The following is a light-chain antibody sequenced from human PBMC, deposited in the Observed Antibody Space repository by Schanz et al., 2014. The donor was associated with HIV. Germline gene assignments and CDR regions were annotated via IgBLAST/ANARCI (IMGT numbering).Light chain of an antibody. V-gene: IGLV1-44*01. CDR2: SNN. CDR1: SSPHGLPP. CDR3: AALEERRKGPV. J-gene: IGLJ2*01. Sequence: QSVLTQPPSASGTPGQRVPLSCSFSSSPHGLPPVHWYQQLPGTAPKLLLYSNNQRPSGVPDRFSGSKSGTSASLAISGLQSEDEADYYCAALEERRKGPVFGGGTKLTVL.